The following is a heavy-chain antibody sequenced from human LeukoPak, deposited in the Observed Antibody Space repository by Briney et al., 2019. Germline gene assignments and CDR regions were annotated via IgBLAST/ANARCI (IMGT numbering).Heavy chain of an antibody. Sequence: GESLKISCKGSGYSFTSYWIGWVRQMPGKGLEWMGLIYPGDSDTRYSPSFQGQVTISADKSISTAYLQWSSLKASDTAMYYSARRNVFCSGGSCYSGPWFDPWGQGTLVTVSS. CDR2: IYPGDSDT. CDR1: GYSFTSYW. D-gene: IGHD2-15*01. J-gene: IGHJ5*02. CDR3: ARRNVFCSGGSCYSGPWFDP. V-gene: IGHV5-51*01.